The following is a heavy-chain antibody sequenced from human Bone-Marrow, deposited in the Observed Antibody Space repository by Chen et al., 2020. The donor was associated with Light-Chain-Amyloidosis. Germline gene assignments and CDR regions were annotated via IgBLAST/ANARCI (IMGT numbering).Heavy chain of an antibody. D-gene: IGHD3-16*01. CDR3: ARGGTAWAEY. V-gene: IGHV3-23*04. CDR1: AFTLSSYD. J-gene: IGHJ4*02. CDR2: ISSSGGGT. Sequence: DVQLVDSGGGLVQPGGSLRLSCAVSAFTLSSYDMSWVRQAPGKGLEWVSAISSSGGGTYYADSVKGRFTISRDNSKNTVFLQMNSLRGEDTAVYYCARGGTAWAEYWGQGAPVTVPS.